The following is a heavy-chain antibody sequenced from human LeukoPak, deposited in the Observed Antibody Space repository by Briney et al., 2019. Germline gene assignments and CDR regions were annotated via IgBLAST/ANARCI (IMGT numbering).Heavy chain of an antibody. V-gene: IGHV4-59*08. Sequence: SETLSLTCTGSGGSISSYYWSWIRQPPGKGLEWIGYIYYSGSTNYNPSLKSRVTISVDTSKNQFSLKLSSVTAADTAVYYCARHYNYYYGMDVWGQGTTVTVSS. D-gene: IGHD3-10*01. CDR2: IYYSGST. J-gene: IGHJ6*02. CDR3: ARHYNYYYGMDV. CDR1: GGSISSYY.